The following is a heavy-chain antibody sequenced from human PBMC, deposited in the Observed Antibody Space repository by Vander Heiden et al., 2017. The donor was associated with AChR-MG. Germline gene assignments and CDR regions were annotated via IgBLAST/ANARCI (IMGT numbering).Heavy chain of an antibody. CDR3: ARMRNNWFDP. CDR1: GFTFSSYW. CDR2: IKQDGTEK. V-gene: IGHV3-7*01. J-gene: IGHJ5*02. Sequence: EVQLVVSGGGLVKPGGSLRLPWAAPGFTFSSYWMSWVRQAPGKGLEWVANIKQDGTEKYYVDSVKGRFTISRDNAKNSLYLQMNTLRAEDTAVYYCARMRNNWFDPWGQGTLVTVSS.